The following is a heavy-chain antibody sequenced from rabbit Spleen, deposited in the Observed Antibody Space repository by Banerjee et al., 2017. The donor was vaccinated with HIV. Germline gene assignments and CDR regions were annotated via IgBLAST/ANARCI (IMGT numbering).Heavy chain of an antibody. J-gene: IGHJ4*01. Sequence: EQLEESGGGLVKPEGSLTLTCKASGFSLNDDYVMCWVRQAPGEGLKWIGCINMVTGNSVDADWAKGGVTVSTSLSISVTLHVTSLTAADAATYFCAGKLRAVIGWNFSLWGPGPLVTV. D-gene: IGHD1-1*01. CDR1: GFSLNDDYV. CDR2: INMVTGNS. CDR3: AGKLRAVIGWNFSL. V-gene: IGHV1S45*01.